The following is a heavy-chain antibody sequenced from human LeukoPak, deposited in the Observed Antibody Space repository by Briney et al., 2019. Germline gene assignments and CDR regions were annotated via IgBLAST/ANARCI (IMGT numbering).Heavy chain of an antibody. CDR1: GGSISSYY. CDR3: ARGSPFDY. J-gene: IGHJ4*02. Sequence: SETLSLTCTVSGGSISSYYWNWIRQPPGKGLEWIGSIYYSGSTNYNPSLKSRVTISIDTSKNQFSLKLSSVTAADTAVYFCARGSPFDYWGQGTLVTVSS. V-gene: IGHV4-59*01. CDR2: IYYSGST.